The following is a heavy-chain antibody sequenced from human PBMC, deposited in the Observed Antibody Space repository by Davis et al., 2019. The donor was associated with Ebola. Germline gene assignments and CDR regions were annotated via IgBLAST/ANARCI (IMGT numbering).Heavy chain of an antibody. CDR2: IYYSGST. J-gene: IGHJ5*02. CDR3: ARVYSSGWGGWFDP. V-gene: IGHV4-59*01. Sequence: SETLSLTCTVSGGSISSYYWSWIRQPPGKGLEWIGYIYYSGSTNYNPSLKSRVTISVDTSKNQFSLKLSSVTAADTAVYYCARVYSSGWGGWFDPWGQGTLVTVSS. CDR1: GGSISSYY. D-gene: IGHD6-19*01.